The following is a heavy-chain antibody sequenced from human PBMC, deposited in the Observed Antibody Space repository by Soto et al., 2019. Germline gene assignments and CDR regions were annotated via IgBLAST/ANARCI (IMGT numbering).Heavy chain of an antibody. CDR1: GYRFTSYW. Sequence: PGESLKISCKGSGYRFTSYWIGWVRQMPGKGLEWLGLIYPGDSDTRYSPSFQGQVTLSADQSISTAYLQCSSLKASDTAMDYCARLRAIYCGGDCYSPRIEAFDIWGQGTMGT. J-gene: IGHJ3*02. CDR3: ARLRAIYCGGDCYSPRIEAFDI. D-gene: IGHD2-21*02. V-gene: IGHV5-51*01. CDR2: IYPGDSDT.